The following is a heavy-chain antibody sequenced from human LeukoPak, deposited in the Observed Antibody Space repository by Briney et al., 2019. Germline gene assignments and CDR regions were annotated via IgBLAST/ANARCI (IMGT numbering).Heavy chain of an antibody. V-gene: IGHV4-38-2*01. Sequence: SETLSLTCAVSGYFISSGYYWGWIRQPPGKGLEWIGSIYHSGSTYYNPSLKSRVTISVDTSKNQFSLKLSSVTAADTAVYYCARIFFAGGYFDYWGQGTLVTVSS. CDR3: ARIFFAGGYFDY. D-gene: IGHD3-3*01. CDR2: IYHSGST. J-gene: IGHJ4*02. CDR1: GYFISSGYY.